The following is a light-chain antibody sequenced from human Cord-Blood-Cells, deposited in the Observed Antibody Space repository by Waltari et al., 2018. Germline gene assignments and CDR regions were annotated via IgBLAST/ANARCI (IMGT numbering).Light chain of an antibody. CDR2: DVS. CDR1: SSDVGGYNY. CDR3: SSYTSSSTL. V-gene: IGLV2-14*03. J-gene: IGLJ3*02. Sequence: QSALTQPASVSGSPGQSITISCTGTSSDVGGYNYVSWYQQHPGKAPKLMIYDVSNRASGVSSRFSGSKSGNAASLTSSGLQAEDGADYYCSSYTSSSTLCGGGTKLTVL.